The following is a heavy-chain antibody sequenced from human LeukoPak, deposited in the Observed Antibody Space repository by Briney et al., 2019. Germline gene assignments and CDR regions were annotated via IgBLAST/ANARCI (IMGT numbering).Heavy chain of an antibody. V-gene: IGHV4-59*01. CDR2: IYYSGST. J-gene: IGHJ3*02. CDR3: ASTPVPAAPRGHAFDI. CDR1: GGSISSYY. D-gene: IGHD2-2*01. Sequence: PSETLSLTCTVSGGSISSYYWSWIRQPPGKGLEWLGYIYYSGSTNYNPSFKSRVTISVDTSKNQFSLKLSSVTAADTAVYYCASTPVPAAPRGHAFDIWGQGTMVTVSS.